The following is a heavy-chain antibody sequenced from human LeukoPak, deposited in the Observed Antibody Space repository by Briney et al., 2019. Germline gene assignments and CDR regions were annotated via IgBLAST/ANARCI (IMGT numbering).Heavy chain of an antibody. CDR2: IHSTGNT. CDR1: GVSISRYY. V-gene: IGHV4-59*01. Sequence: SETLSLTCTVSGVSISRYYWSWIRQPPGKGLEWIGYIHSTGNTDYNPSLKSRVTISVDTSKNQFSLKLTSVTAADTAVYYCARGSANMDVWGKGTTVTVSS. J-gene: IGHJ6*03. CDR3: ARGSANMDV.